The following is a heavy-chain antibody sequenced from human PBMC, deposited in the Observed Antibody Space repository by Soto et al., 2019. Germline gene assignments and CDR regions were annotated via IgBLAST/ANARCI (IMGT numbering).Heavy chain of an antibody. J-gene: IGHJ6*03. D-gene: IGHD3-3*01. Sequence: SETLSLTCAVYGGSFSGYYWSWIRQPPGKGLEWIGEINHSGSTNYNPSLKSRVTISVDTSKNQFSLKLSSVTAADTAVYYCARGPYDFWSGYRKSYYMDVWGKGTTVTVSS. CDR2: INHSGST. V-gene: IGHV4-34*01. CDR3: ARGPYDFWSGYRKSYYMDV. CDR1: GGSFSGYY.